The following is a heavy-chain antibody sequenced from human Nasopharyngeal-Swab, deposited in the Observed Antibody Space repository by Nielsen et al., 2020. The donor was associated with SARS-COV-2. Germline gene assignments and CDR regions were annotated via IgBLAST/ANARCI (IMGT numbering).Heavy chain of an antibody. CDR2: IYTSGST. V-gene: IGHV4-61*02. CDR3: ARGGPLVTGFDY. Sequence: SETLSLTCTVSGGSISSGSYYWSWIRQPAGKGLEWIGRIYTSGSTNYNPSLKSRVTISVDTSKNQFSLKLSSVTAADTAVYYCARGGPLVTGFDYWGQGTLVTVSS. CDR1: GGSISSGSYY. D-gene: IGHD3-9*01. J-gene: IGHJ4*02.